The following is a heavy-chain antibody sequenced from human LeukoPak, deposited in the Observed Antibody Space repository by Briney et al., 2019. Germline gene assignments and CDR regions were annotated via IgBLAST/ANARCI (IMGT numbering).Heavy chain of an antibody. CDR1: EFTFNNYW. CDR2: IKQDGGQI. Sequence: GGSLRLSCAASEFTFNNYWMSWVRQAPGKGLEWVANIKQDGGQIYYVDSVKGRFTISRDNAKNSLYLQMNSLRAEDTAVYYCASQDRSWHGEGAFDIWGQGTMVTVSS. CDR3: ASQDRSWHGEGAFDI. V-gene: IGHV3-7*01. J-gene: IGHJ3*02. D-gene: IGHD6-13*01.